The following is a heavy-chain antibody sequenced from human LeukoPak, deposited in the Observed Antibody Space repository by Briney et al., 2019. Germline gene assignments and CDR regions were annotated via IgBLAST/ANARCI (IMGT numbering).Heavy chain of an antibody. D-gene: IGHD1-20*01. Sequence: ASVKVSCKASGYTFSSHYMHWVRQAPGQGLEWMGGINPSGDATNFAQNLRDRITLTRDTSTSTDYMELSSLRSEDTAVYYCARDGDNWNFDYWGQGTPVTVSS. J-gene: IGHJ4*02. CDR3: ARDGDNWNFDY. V-gene: IGHV1-46*04. CDR2: INPSGDAT. CDR1: GYTFSSHY.